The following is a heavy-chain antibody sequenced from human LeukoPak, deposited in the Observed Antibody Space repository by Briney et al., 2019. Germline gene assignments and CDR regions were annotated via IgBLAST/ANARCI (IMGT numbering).Heavy chain of an antibody. J-gene: IGHJ4*02. CDR3: ASEHSGNYYRPFDY. V-gene: IGHV3-21*01. CDR1: AFTFSTYS. CDR2: ISSSSLYI. D-gene: IGHD1-26*01. Sequence: GGSLRLSCAASAFTFSTYSMNWVRQAPGKGLEWVSSISSSSLYIHYADSVKGRFTISRDNAKNSLYLQMNSLRAEDTAVYYCASEHSGNYYRPFDYWGQGTLVTVSS.